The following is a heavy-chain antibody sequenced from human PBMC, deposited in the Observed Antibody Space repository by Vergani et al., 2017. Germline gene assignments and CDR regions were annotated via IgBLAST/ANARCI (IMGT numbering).Heavy chain of an antibody. CDR2: FYTGGGT. J-gene: IGHJ6*04. Sequence: QVQLQESGPGLVRPSQTLSLTCTVSGGSISSGSYYWSWFRQPAGKGLEWIGRFYTGGGTSYNPSLESRVTISVDTSKNQFSLQLSSVTAADTAVYYCARDPLYSTTWTLLLLDMDGWGKGTTVTVSS. V-gene: IGHV4-61*02. CDR3: ARDPLYSTTWTLLLLDMDG. D-gene: IGHD6-13*01. CDR1: GGSISSGSYY.